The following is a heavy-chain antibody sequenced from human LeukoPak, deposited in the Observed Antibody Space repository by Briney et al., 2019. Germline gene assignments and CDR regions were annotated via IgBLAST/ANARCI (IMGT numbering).Heavy chain of an antibody. V-gene: IGHV4-4*07. CDR2: IYTSGST. CDR1: GGSISSYY. Sequence: SQTLSLTCTVSGGSISSYYWSWIRQPAGKGLEWIGRIYTSGSTNYNPSLKSRVTMSVDTSKNQLSLKLSSVTAADTAVYYCASLGVNWFDPWGQGTLVTVSS. CDR3: ASLGVNWFDP. J-gene: IGHJ5*02. D-gene: IGHD3-16*01.